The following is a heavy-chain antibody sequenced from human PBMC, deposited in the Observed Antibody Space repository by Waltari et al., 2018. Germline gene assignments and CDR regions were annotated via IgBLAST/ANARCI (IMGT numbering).Heavy chain of an antibody. V-gene: IGHV3-30*02. CDR2: IRYDGSNK. J-gene: IGHJ4*02. CDR3: AKDSWVAASGS. D-gene: IGHD2-15*01. Sequence: QVQLVESGGGVVQPGGSLRLSCAASRFTFSSYGMHWVRQAPGKGLEWVAFIRYDGSNKYYADSVKGRFTISRDNSKNTLYLQMNSLRAEDTAVYYCAKDSWVAASGSWGQGTLVTVSS. CDR1: RFTFSSYG.